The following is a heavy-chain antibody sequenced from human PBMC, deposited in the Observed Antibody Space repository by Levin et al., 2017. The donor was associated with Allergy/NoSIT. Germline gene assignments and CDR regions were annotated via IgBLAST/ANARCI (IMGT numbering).Heavy chain of an antibody. CDR2: IWYDGSNK. D-gene: IGHD2-15*01. J-gene: IGHJ1*01. CDR3: ALGSCSGGSCLEYFQH. CDR1: GFTFSSYG. Sequence: GGSLRLSCAASGFTFSSYGMHWVRQAPGKGLEWVAVIWYDGSNKYYADSVKGRFTISRDNSKNTLYLQMNSLRAEDTAVYYCALGSCSGGSCLEYFQHWGQGTLVTVSS. V-gene: IGHV3-33*01.